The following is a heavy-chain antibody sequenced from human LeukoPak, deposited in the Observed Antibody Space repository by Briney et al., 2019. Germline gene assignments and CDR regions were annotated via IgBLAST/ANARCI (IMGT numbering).Heavy chain of an antibody. Sequence: ASVKVSCKASGYTFTGYYMHWVRQAPGQGLEWMGWINPNSGGTNYAQKFQGRVTMTRDTSISTAYMELSRLRSDDTAVYYCARDPSNSVGSRIYFDYWGQGTLVTVSS. J-gene: IGHJ4*02. D-gene: IGHD2-15*01. CDR2: INPNSGGT. CDR3: ARDPSNSVGSRIYFDY. CDR1: GYTFTGYY. V-gene: IGHV1-2*02.